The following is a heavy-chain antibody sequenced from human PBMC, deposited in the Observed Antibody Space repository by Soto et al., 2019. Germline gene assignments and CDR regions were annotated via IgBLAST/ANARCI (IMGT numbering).Heavy chain of an antibody. CDR2: IYHSGST. Sequence: SETLSLTCAVSSGSISSSNWWSWVRQPPGKGLEWIGEIYHSGSTNYNPSLKSRVTISVDKSKNQFSLKLSSVTAADTAVYYCASRIVGEYCGGDCYVLDYWGQGTLVTVSS. D-gene: IGHD2-21*01. J-gene: IGHJ4*02. CDR3: ASRIVGEYCGGDCYVLDY. V-gene: IGHV4-4*02. CDR1: SGSISSSNW.